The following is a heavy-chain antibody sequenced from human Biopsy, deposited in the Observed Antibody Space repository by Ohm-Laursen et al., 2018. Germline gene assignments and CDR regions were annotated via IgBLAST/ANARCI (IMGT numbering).Heavy chain of an antibody. D-gene: IGHD1-26*01. CDR2: IYYSGST. CDR1: GGSIGSFF. J-gene: IGHJ4*02. V-gene: IGHV4-59*01. CDR3: ARVGAGAPSIDYFDY. Sequence: GTLSLTCTVSGGSIGSFFWSWIRQPPGKGLEWIGYIYYSGSTIYNPSLRSRVTISVDRSKNQFSLELSSVTAADTAVYYCARVGAGAPSIDYFDYWGQGALVTVSS.